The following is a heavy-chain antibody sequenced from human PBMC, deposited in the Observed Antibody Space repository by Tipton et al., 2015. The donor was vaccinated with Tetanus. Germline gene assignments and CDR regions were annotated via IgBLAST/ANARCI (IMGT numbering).Heavy chain of an antibody. Sequence: QLVQSGPEVKKPGSSVKVSCKTSGGSFSTYFTSWVRQAPGQGLEWMGGIIPIFGPPNYAQKFQGRVTITRDTSTSTAYMELSSLRSEDTAVYYCAKSGAAAPGNWFDSWGQGTLVTVSS. CDR1: GGSFSTYF. CDR2: IIPIFGPP. V-gene: IGHV1-69*06. J-gene: IGHJ5*01. D-gene: IGHD6-13*01. CDR3: AKSGAAAPGNWFDS.